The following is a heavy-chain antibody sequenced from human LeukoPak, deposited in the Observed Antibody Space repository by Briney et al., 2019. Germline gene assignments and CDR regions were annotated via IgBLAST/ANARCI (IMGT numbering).Heavy chain of an antibody. D-gene: IGHD3-10*01. CDR3: ARGNFASGTYYNEDF. CDR2: ISPVSGIT. CDR1: GYTFTSYD. J-gene: IGHJ4*02. V-gene: IGHV1-8*01. Sequence: ASVKVSCKASGYTFTSYDINWVRPATGQGLAWMGWISPVSGITNYAQNFQGRVTMTWNTSISTAYMELSSLRSEDTAVYYCARGNFASGTYYNEDFWGQGTLVTVSS.